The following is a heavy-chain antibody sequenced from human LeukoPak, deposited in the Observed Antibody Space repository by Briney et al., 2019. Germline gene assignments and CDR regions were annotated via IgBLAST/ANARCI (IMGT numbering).Heavy chain of an antibody. CDR1: GFTFSSYW. CDR3: VHSTSSDAFDI. D-gene: IGHD6-13*01. CDR2: IKQDGSEK. Sequence: PGGSLRLSCAASGFTFSSYWMSWIRQAPGKGLEWVANIKQDGSEKYYVDSVKGRFTISRDNAKNSLYLQMNSLRAEDTAVYYCVHSTSSDAFDIWGQGTMVTVSS. V-gene: IGHV3-7*01. J-gene: IGHJ3*02.